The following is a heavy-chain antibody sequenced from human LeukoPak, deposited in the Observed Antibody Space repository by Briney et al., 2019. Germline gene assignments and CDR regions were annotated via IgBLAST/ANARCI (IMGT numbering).Heavy chain of an antibody. Sequence: GGSLRLSCAASGFTFSSYSMTWVRQAPGKGLEWVSSISSSSSYIYYADSVKGRFNISRDNAKNSLYLQMNSLRAEGTAVYYCARGDKYIAFSPPLQGFDYWGQGTLVTVSS. J-gene: IGHJ4*02. V-gene: IGHV3-21*01. CDR2: ISSSSSYI. D-gene: IGHD3-3*02. CDR3: ARGDKYIAFSPPLQGFDY. CDR1: GFTFSSYS.